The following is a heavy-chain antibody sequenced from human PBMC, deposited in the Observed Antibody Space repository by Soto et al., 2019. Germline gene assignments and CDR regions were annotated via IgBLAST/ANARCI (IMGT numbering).Heavy chain of an antibody. Sequence: QLQLQESGPGLVKPSETLSLTCTVSGGSISSRSYYWGWIRQPPGKGLEWIGSIYYSGSTYYNPSPKSRVTISVDTSKNQFSLKLSSVTAADTAVYYCARAIAQDAFDIWGQGTMVTVSS. CDR2: IYYSGST. CDR1: GGSISSRSYY. J-gene: IGHJ3*02. CDR3: ARAIAQDAFDI. D-gene: IGHD2-15*01. V-gene: IGHV4-39*01.